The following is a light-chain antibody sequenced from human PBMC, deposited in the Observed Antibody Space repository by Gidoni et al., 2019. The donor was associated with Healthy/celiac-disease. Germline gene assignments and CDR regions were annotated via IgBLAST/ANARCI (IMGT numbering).Light chain of an antibody. Sequence: IQLTPSPSSLSASVGDRVTITCQASQDISNYLNWYQQKPGKAPKLLIYDASNLETGVPSRFSGSGSGTDFTFTISSLQPEDIATYYCQQYDNLPITFXQXTRLEIK. CDR1: QDISNY. J-gene: IGKJ5*01. CDR2: DAS. V-gene: IGKV1-33*01. CDR3: QQYDNLPIT.